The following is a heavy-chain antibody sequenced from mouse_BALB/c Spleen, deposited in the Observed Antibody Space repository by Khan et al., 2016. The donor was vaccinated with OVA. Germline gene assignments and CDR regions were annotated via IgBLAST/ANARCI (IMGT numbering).Heavy chain of an antibody. J-gene: IGHJ3*01. D-gene: IGHD1-1*01. CDR2: IWGDGST. Sequence: VELVESGPGLVAPSQSLSITCTVSGFSLTSYGVGWVRQPPGKGLEWLGVIWGDGSTNYHSALISRLNINKDNSKSQVFLKLNSLQTDDTATYYGALYYYGRAWFAYWGQGTLVTVSA. V-gene: IGHV2-3*01. CDR1: GFSLTSYG. CDR3: ALYYYGRAWFAY.